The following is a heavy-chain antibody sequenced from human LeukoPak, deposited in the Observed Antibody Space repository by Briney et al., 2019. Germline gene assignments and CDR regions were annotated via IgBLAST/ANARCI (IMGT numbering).Heavy chain of an antibody. Sequence: SETLSLTRAVYGGSFSGYYWSWIRQPPGKGLEWIGEINHSGSPNYNPSLKSRVTISVDTAKNQFSLKLSSVTAADTAVYYCARGRTVGYWGQGTLVTVSS. CDR1: GGSFSGYY. CDR2: INHSGSP. D-gene: IGHD1-1*01. CDR3: ARGRTVGY. J-gene: IGHJ4*02. V-gene: IGHV4-34*01.